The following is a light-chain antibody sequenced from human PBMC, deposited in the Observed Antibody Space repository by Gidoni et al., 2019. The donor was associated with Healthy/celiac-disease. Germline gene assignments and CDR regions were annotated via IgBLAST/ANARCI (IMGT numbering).Light chain of an antibody. CDR2: AAS. Sequence: DIQMTQSPSSLSASVGDRVTITCRASQSISSYLNWYQQKPRKAPKLLIYAASSLQSGVPSRFSGSGSGTDFTLTISSLQPEDFATYYCQQSYSTPPLTFGGGTKVELK. J-gene: IGKJ4*01. V-gene: IGKV1-39*01. CDR1: QSISSY. CDR3: QQSYSTPPLT.